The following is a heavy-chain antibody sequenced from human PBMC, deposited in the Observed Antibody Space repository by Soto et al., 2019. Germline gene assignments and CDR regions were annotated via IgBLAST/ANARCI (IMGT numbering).Heavy chain of an antibody. V-gene: IGHV3-33*01. CDR2: IWYDGSNK. D-gene: IGHD3-22*01. Sequence: GGSLRLSCAASGFTFSSYGMHWVRQAPGKGLEWVAVIWYDGSNKYYADSVKGRFTISRDNSKNTLYLQMNSLRAEDTAVYYCARPLYDSSGYYPFDYWGQGTLVTVSS. CDR3: ARPLYDSSGYYPFDY. CDR1: GFTFSSYG. J-gene: IGHJ4*02.